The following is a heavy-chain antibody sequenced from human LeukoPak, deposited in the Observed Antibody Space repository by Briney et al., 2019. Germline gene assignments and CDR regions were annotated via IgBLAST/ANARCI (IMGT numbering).Heavy chain of an antibody. V-gene: IGHV4-59*01. Sequence: SETLYLTCTVSGGSISSYYWSWIRQPPGKGLEWIGYIYYSGSTNYNPSLKSRVTISVDTSKNQFSLKLSSVTAADTAVYYCARSRRGYFDYWGQGTLVTVSS. CDR3: ARSRRGYFDY. D-gene: IGHD3-10*01. CDR1: GGSISSYY. CDR2: IYYSGST. J-gene: IGHJ4*02.